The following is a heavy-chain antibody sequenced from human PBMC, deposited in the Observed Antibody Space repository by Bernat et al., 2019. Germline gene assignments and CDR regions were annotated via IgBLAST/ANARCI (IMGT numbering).Heavy chain of an antibody. Sequence: QVQLVESGGGVVQPGRSLRLSCAASGFTFSSYGMHWVRQAPGKGLEWVAVIWYDGSNKYYADSVKGRFTISRDNSKNTLYLQMNSLRAEDTAVYYCARDKGLERRWGIIDYWGQGTLVTVSS. V-gene: IGHV3-33*01. CDR3: ARDKGLERRWGIIDY. CDR1: GFTFSSYG. D-gene: IGHD1-1*01. J-gene: IGHJ4*02. CDR2: IWYDGSNK.